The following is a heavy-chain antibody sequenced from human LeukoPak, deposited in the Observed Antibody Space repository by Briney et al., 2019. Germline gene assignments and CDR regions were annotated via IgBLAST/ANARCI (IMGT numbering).Heavy chain of an antibody. J-gene: IGHJ4*02. D-gene: IGHD2-2*01. Sequence: SETLSLTCTVSGGSTSSSSYYWGWIRQPPGKGLEWIGSIYYSGSTYYNPSLKSRVTISVDTSKNQFSLKLSSVTAADTAVYYCARGVVYCSSTSCPFDYWGQGTLVTVSS. CDR3: ARGVVYCSSTSCPFDY. CDR2: IYYSGST. CDR1: GGSTSSSSYY. V-gene: IGHV4-39*01.